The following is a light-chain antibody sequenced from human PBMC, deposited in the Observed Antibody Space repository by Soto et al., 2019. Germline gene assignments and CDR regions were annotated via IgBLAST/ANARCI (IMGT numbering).Light chain of an antibody. CDR2: DVS. V-gene: IGLV2-14*03. Sequence: QSVLTQPASVSGSPGQAITISCSGTSSDVGAFNYVSWYQQHPGKAPKLMIYDVSNRPSGVSNRFSGPQSGNTASLTISGLRAEDEADYYCNSYTSNNTYVFGTGTKVTVL. CDR1: SSDVGAFNY. J-gene: IGLJ1*01. CDR3: NSYTSNNTYV.